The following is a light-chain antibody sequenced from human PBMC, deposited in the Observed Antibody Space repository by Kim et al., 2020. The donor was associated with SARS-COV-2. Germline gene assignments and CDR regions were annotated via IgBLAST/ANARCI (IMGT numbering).Light chain of an antibody. Sequence: PGERATLSCRARRSVSSSYLALYQQKPGQAPRLLIYGASSRATGIPDRFSGSGSGTDFTLTISRLEPEDFAVYYCQQYGSSPRTFGQGTKVDIK. J-gene: IGKJ1*01. V-gene: IGKV3-20*01. CDR1: RSVSSSY. CDR3: QQYGSSPRT. CDR2: GAS.